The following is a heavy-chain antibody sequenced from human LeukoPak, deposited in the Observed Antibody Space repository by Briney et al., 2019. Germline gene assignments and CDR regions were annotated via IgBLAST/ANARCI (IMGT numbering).Heavy chain of an antibody. CDR2: INPNSGGT. D-gene: IGHD3-3*01. J-gene: IGHJ5*02. Sequence: VTVSCXXXGYTFXXYYMHWVRQAPGQGREWMGWINPNSGGTNYAQKFQGRVTITRDTSISTAYMELSRLRSDDTAVYYCARDRNGWSGSRDFNWFDHWGQGTLVTVSS. CDR1: GYTFXXYY. CDR3: ARDRNGWSGSRDFNWFDH. V-gene: IGHV1-2*02.